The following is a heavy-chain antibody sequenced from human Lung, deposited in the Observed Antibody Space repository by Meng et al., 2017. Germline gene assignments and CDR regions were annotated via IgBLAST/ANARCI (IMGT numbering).Heavy chain of an antibody. CDR1: GYTFTSYG. CDR2: ISGYNGNT. J-gene: IGHJ5*02. CDR3: ARDRYCSTTSCTGWFDP. V-gene: IGHV1-18*01. D-gene: IGHD2-2*01. Sequence: QVQGGQAGEEGKKTGAEGKGASKARGYTFTSYGISWVRQAPGQGLEWMGWISGYNGNTNYAQKFQGRVTMTTDTSTSTAYMELRSLRSDDTAVYYCARDRYCSTTSCTGWFDPWGQGTLVTVSS.